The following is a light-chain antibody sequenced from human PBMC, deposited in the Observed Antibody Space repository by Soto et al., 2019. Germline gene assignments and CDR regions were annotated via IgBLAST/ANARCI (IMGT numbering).Light chain of an antibody. Sequence: EIALTQSPGTQSLSPGERATLYCRASQSVSSNLAWYQQKPGQAPRVLIYGTSSRATGIPDRFSGSGSGTDFTLTISCLQSEDFATYYCQQYYTYPWTFGQGTKVDIK. CDR3: QQYYTYPWT. CDR1: QSVSSN. V-gene: IGKV3D-15*01. CDR2: GTS. J-gene: IGKJ1*01.